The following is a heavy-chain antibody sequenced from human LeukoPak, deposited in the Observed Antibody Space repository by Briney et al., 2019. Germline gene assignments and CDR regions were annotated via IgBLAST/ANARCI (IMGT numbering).Heavy chain of an antibody. J-gene: IGHJ5*02. CDR1: GYTFTSYG. Sequence: GASVKVSCKASGYTFTSYGISWVRQAPGQGLEWMGWISAYNGNTNYAQKLQGRVTMTTDTSTSTAYMELRSLRSDDTAVYYCARGEDVVVVVAATGWFDPWGQGTLVTVSS. D-gene: IGHD2-15*01. CDR3: ARGEDVVVVVAATGWFDP. CDR2: ISAYNGNT. V-gene: IGHV1-18*01.